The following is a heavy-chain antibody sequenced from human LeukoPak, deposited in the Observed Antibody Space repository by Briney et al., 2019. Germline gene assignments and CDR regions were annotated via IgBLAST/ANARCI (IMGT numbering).Heavy chain of an antibody. CDR1: GGTFSSYA. CDR2: IIPIFGTA. CDR3: ARGPMSGEYFDY. V-gene: IGHV1-69*05. J-gene: IGHJ4*02. D-gene: IGHD3-10*01. Sequence: GASVKVSCKASGGTFSSYAISWVRQAPGQGLEWMGGIIPIFGTANYAQKFQGRVTITTDESTGTAYMELSSLRSEDTAVYYCARGPMSGEYFDYWGQGTLVTVSS.